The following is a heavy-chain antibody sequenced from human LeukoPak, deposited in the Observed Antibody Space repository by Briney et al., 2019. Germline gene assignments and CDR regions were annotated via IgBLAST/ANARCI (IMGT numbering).Heavy chain of an antibody. CDR2: ISGGGGST. D-gene: IGHD4-23*01. CDR1: GFTFSSYA. CDR3: AKGRGPTTVVLNWYFDL. V-gene: IGHV3-23*01. Sequence: GGSLRLSCAASGFTFSSYAMNWVRQAPGKGLEWVSGISGGGGSTYYADSVKGRFTISRDNSKNTLYLQMNSLRAEDTAVYYCAKGRGPTTVVLNWYFDLWGRGTLVTVSS. J-gene: IGHJ2*01.